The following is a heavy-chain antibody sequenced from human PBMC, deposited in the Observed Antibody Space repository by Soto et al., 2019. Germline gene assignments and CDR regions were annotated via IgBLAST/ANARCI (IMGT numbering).Heavy chain of an antibody. CDR2: IYHSGNT. J-gene: IGHJ5*02. CDR1: GDSISGSNW. D-gene: IGHD6-13*01. V-gene: IGHV4-4*02. CDR3: VRVVWGVPAPGTSGWFDP. Sequence: QVQLQESGPGLVKPSGTLSLTCAVSGDSISGSNWWSWVRQSPGKGLEWIGEIYHSGNTNYNPSLKGRAXIXVDXSKNQFSLRLNSVTAADTAVYYCVRVVWGVPAPGTSGWFDPWGQGTLVTVSS.